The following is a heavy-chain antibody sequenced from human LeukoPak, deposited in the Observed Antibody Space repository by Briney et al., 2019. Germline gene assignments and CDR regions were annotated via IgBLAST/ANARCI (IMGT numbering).Heavy chain of an antibody. Sequence: GGSLRLSCAASGFTFSSYSMNWVSQAPGKGLEWDSSISSISSTIYYADSVKDRFPIYRDNAKNSLYLQMNSLRAEDTAVYYCARDRGGTFDYWGEGTLVTVSS. CDR1: GFTFSSYS. D-gene: IGHD1-1*01. CDR3: ARDRGGTFDY. J-gene: IGHJ4*02. V-gene: IGHV3-48*01. CDR2: ISSISSTI.